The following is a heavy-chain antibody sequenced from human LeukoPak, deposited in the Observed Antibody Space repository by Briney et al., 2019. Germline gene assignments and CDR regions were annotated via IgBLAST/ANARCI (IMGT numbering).Heavy chain of an antibody. CDR1: GGSISSGGYY. J-gene: IGHJ3*02. D-gene: IGHD3-22*01. Sequence: SSQTLSLTCTVSGGSISSGGYYWSWIRQHPGKGLEWIGYIYYSGSTYYNPSPKSRVTISVDTSKNQFSLKLSSVTAADTAVYYCAKLPYYYDSSGYSKGGDAFDIWGQGTMVTVSS. CDR3: AKLPYYYDSSGYSKGGDAFDI. V-gene: IGHV4-31*03. CDR2: IYYSGST.